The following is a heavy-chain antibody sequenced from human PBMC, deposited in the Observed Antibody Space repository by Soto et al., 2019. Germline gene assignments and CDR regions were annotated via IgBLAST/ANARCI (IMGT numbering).Heavy chain of an antibody. CDR3: ARADWFRITGISNWFDP. D-gene: IGHD1-20*01. CDR2: IHYSGST. V-gene: IGHV4-59*01. Sequence: QVQLQESGPGLVKPSETLSLTCTVSGGSISSYYWSWIRQPPGKGLEWIGYIHYSGSTNYNPSLKSRVTISVDTSKNQFSLKLSSVTAADTAVYYCARADWFRITGISNWFDPWGQGTLVTVSS. CDR1: GGSISSYY. J-gene: IGHJ5*02.